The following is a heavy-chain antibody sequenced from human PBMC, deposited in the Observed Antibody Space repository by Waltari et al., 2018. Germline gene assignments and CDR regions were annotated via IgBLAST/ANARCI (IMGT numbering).Heavy chain of an antibody. D-gene: IGHD3-22*01. Sequence: QVQLQESGPGLVKPSQTLSLTCTVSGGSISSGSYYWSWIRQPDGKGLEWIGYIYTSGSTNYNPSLKSRVTISVDTSKNQFSLKLSSVTAADTAVYYCARAFGGSSGYQTDAFDIWGQGTMVTVSS. J-gene: IGHJ3*02. CDR3: ARAFGGSSGYQTDAFDI. CDR1: GGSISSGSYY. V-gene: IGHV4-61*09. CDR2: IYTSGST.